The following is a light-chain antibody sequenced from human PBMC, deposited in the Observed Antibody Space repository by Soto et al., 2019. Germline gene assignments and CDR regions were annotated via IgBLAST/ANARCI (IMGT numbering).Light chain of an antibody. CDR3: QQYNSYSRT. CDR2: KAS. V-gene: IGKV1-5*03. J-gene: IGKJ1*01. CDR1: QSISSW. Sequence: DIQMTQSSSTLSASLGDRVTIPCRASQSISSWLAWYQQKPGKAPKLLIYKASSLESGVPSRFIGSGSGTEFTLTISSLQPDDFATYYCQQYNSYSRTFGQGTKVDI.